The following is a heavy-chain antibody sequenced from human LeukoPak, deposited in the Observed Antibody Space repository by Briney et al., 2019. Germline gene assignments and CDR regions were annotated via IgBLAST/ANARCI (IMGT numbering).Heavy chain of an antibody. CDR3: ARAHDRGYYYGFDY. D-gene: IGHD3-22*01. J-gene: IGHJ4*02. CDR1: GLTVSSNY. V-gene: IGHV3-66*01. Sequence: GGSLRLSCAASGLTVSSNYMSWVRQVPGKGLEWVSVIYSGGNTYYADSVQGRFTMSRENPENTRYLQMNSLRAEDHAVYYCARAHDRGYYYGFDYWGQGTLVTVSS. CDR2: IYSGGNT.